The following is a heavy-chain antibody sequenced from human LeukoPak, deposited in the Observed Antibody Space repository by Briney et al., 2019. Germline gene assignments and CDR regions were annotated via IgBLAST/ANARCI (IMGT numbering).Heavy chain of an antibody. Sequence: GGSLRLSCAASEFTFSDYAMHWVRQAPGKGLEWVAVISKDGSDKYYPGSVRGRFTISRDNSKNTIYLQMDSLRAEDTAIYYCARDYWWNYDYWGQGTLVTVSS. J-gene: IGHJ4*02. CDR3: ARDYWWNYDY. D-gene: IGHD1-7*01. V-gene: IGHV3-30-3*01. CDR2: ISKDGSDK. CDR1: EFTFSDYA.